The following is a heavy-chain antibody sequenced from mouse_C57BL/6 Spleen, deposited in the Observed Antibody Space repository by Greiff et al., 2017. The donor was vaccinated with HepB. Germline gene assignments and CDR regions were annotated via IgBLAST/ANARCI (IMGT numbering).Heavy chain of an antibody. CDR3: AGLIPSWFAY. Sequence: QVQLQQSGAELMKPGASVKLSCKATGYTFTGYWIEWVKQRPGHGLEWIGEILPGSGSTNYNEKFKGKATLTADTSSNTAYMQLSSLTTEDSAIYYCAGLIPSWFAYWGQGTLVTVSA. V-gene: IGHV1-9*01. J-gene: IGHJ3*01. D-gene: IGHD1-2*01. CDR1: GYTFTGYW. CDR2: ILPGSGST.